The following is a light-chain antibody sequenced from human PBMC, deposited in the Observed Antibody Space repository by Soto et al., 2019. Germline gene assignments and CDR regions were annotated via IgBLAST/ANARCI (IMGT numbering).Light chain of an antibody. J-gene: IGLJ1*01. CDR3: SSSTSSKTYV. Sequence: QSDLAQPASVSGSPGQSITISCTGTSSDVGGYDFVSWYQQHPGKAPKLMISDVSNRPSGGSNRFSGSKSGNTASLTISGLQAEDEADYYCSSSTSSKTYVSGTGPKVTVL. CDR1: SSDVGGYDF. CDR2: DVS. V-gene: IGLV2-14*01.